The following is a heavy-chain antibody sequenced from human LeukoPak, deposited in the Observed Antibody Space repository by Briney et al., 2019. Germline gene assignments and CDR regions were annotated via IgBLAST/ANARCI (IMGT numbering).Heavy chain of an antibody. V-gene: IGHV1-46*01. J-gene: IGHJ4*02. CDR3: ARDEALIAARPGSYDY. CDR1: GFTFSSYG. CDR2: INPSGGST. Sequence: GGSLRLSCAASGFTFSSYGMHWVRQAPGQGLEWMGIINPSGGSTSYAQKFQGRVTMTRDTSTSTVYMELSSLRSEDTAVYYCARDEALIAARPGSYDYWGQGTLVTVSS. D-gene: IGHD6-6*01.